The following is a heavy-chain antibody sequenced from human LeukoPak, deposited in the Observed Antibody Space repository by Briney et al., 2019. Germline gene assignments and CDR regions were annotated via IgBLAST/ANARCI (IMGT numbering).Heavy chain of an antibody. V-gene: IGHV4-34*01. Sequence: SETLSLTCAVYGESFSGYFWTWIRQPPGKGLEWIGEINHSGIINYNPFLKSRVTISVDTSKNQFSLKVTSLTAADTAVYYCARAPGTVAIDYWGRGTLVTVSS. D-gene: IGHD5-12*01. CDR3: ARAPGTVAIDY. J-gene: IGHJ4*02. CDR2: INHSGII. CDR1: GESFSGYF.